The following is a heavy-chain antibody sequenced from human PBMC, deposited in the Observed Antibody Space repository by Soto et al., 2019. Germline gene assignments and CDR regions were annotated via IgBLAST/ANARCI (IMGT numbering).Heavy chain of an antibody. CDR3: ARLHCTNPGCVPLDP. J-gene: IGHJ5*02. Sequence: PSDTLSLTCTMNCGPFSGYYWSWIRQPPGKGLEWIGEIYHSGIIYQSGSTNYNPSLKSRVTILPDTSKNQFSLKLTSVTAADTAVYYCARLHCTNPGCVPLDPWGHGTLVTV. V-gene: IGHV4-34*01. CDR1: CGPFSGYY. D-gene: IGHD2-8*01. CDR2: IYHSGIIYQSGST.